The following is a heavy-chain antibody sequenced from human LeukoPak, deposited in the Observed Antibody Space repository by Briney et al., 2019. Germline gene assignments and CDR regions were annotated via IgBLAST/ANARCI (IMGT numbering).Heavy chain of an antibody. D-gene: IGHD3-22*01. Sequence: SETLSLTCTVSGGSISSSSYYWGWIRQPPGKGLEWIGSIYYSGSTYYNPSLKSRVTISVDTSKNQFSLKLSSVTAADTAVYYCASGPTYYDSTGYPSYFDYWGQGTLVTVSS. CDR2: IYYSGST. J-gene: IGHJ4*02. CDR3: ASGPTYYDSTGYPSYFDY. CDR1: GGSISSSSYY. V-gene: IGHV4-39*01.